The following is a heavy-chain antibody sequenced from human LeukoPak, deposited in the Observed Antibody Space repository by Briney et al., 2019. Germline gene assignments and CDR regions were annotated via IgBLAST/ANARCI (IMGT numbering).Heavy chain of an antibody. CDR2: INWDGGTT. CDR3: ATVDVDSPMNFYH. V-gene: IGHV3-43*01. D-gene: IGHD3-22*01. CDR1: GFIFEEST. Sequence: PGGSLRLSCAASGFIFEESTIHWVRQAPGKGLEWVSLINWDGGTTRYADSVNGRFAISRDNGKNSLSLQMNSLRVEDSALYYCATVDVDSPMNFYHWGQGTLVTVSS. J-gene: IGHJ4*02.